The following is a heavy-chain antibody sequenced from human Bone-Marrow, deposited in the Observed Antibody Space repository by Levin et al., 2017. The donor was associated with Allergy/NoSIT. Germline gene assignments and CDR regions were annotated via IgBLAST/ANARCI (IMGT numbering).Heavy chain of an antibody. CDR3: AKDPRATDWYFDL. CDR1: GFNFWNYD. D-gene: IGHD1-1*01. Sequence: LSLTCAASGFNFWNYDMNWVRQAPGKGLEWVSGISRNSENTWYGDSVRGRFTISRDNVKNTLYLQMSSLSAEDTALYYCAKDPRATDWYFDLWGRGTLVTVSS. V-gene: IGHV3-23*01. CDR2: ISRNSENT. J-gene: IGHJ2*01.